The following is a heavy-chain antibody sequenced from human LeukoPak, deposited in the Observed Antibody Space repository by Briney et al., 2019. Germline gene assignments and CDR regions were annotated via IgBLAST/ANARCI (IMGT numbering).Heavy chain of an antibody. V-gene: IGHV4-39*01. CDR2: IYYSGIA. CDR1: DGSITRSSYY. CDR3: ARLRVTTGFDY. J-gene: IGHJ4*02. D-gene: IGHD2-21*02. Sequence: PSETLSLTCSVSDGSITRSSYYWGWIRQTPGEGLDWIGSIYYSGIAYYNPSLQGRVTMSVDTSKNQFSLKLKSVTVADTAVYFCARLRVTTGFDYWGQGIPVTVSS.